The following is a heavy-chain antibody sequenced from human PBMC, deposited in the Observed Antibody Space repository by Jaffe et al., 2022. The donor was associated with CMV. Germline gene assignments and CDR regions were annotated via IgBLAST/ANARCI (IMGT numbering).Heavy chain of an antibody. CDR1: GYTFTSYG. Sequence: QVQLVQSGAEVKKPGASVKVSCKASGYTFTSYGISWVRQAPGQGLEWMGWISAYNGNTNYAQKLQGRVTMTTDTSTSTAYMELRSLRSDDTAVYYCARDQEGSFGGSYLPYYYYYGMDVWGQGTTVTVSS. D-gene: IGHD1-26*01. CDR2: ISAYNGNT. J-gene: IGHJ6*02. V-gene: IGHV1-18*01. CDR3: ARDQEGSFGGSYLPYYYYYGMDV.